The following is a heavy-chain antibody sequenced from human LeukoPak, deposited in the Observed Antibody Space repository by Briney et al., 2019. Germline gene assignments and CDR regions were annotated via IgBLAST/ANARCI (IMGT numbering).Heavy chain of an antibody. Sequence: SETLSLTCTVSGGSISSYYWSWIRQPTGKGLEWIGYIYYSGSTNYNPSLKSRVTISVDTSKNQFSLKLSSVTAADTAVYYCARGAGSVVPAAMGAFDYWGQGTLVTVSS. D-gene: IGHD2-2*01. CDR3: ARGAGSVVPAAMGAFDY. CDR2: IYYSGST. J-gene: IGHJ4*02. CDR1: GGSISSYY. V-gene: IGHV4-59*01.